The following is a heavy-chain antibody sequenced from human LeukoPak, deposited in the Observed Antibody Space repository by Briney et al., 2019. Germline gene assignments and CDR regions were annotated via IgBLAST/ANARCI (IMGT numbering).Heavy chain of an antibody. CDR1: GGSISSYY. CDR2: IYYSGST. V-gene: IGHV4-59*12. Sequence: SETLSLTCTVSGGSISSYYWSWIRQPPGKGLEWIGYIYYSGSTNYNPSLKSRVTISVDTSENQFSLKLSSVTAADTAVYYCARDQAVAGFYYYYYGMDVWGQGTTVTVSS. CDR3: ARDQAVAGFYYYYYGMDV. D-gene: IGHD6-19*01. J-gene: IGHJ6*02.